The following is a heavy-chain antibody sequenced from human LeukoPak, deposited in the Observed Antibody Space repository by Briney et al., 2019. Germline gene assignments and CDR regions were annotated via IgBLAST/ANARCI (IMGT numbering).Heavy chain of an antibody. D-gene: IGHD3-10*01. CDR1: GGSISSYY. CDR2: IYYSGST. CDR3: ARAAALNGGVLWFGEGGFDY. Sequence: SETLSLTCTVSGGSISSYYWSWIRQPPGKGLEWIGYIYYSGSTNYNPSLKSRVTISVDTSKNQFSLKLSSVTAADTAVYYCARAAALNGGVLWFGEGGFDYWGQGTLVTVSS. V-gene: IGHV4-59*01. J-gene: IGHJ4*02.